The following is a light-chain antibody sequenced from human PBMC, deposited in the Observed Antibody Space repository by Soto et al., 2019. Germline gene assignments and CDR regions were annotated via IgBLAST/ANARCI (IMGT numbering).Light chain of an antibody. Sequence: QSVLTQPVSVSGSPGQSITISCTGTSSDVGSYNLVSWYQQHPGKAPKLMIYEGSKRPSGVSNRFSGSKSGNTASLTISGLQAEDEADYYCCSYAGSSTLYVFGTGTNVTV. V-gene: IGLV2-23*01. J-gene: IGLJ1*01. CDR2: EGS. CDR1: SSDVGSYNL. CDR3: CSYAGSSTLYV.